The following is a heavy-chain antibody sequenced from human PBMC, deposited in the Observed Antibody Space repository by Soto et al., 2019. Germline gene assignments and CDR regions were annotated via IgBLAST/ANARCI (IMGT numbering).Heavy chain of an antibody. V-gene: IGHV5-51*01. CDR3: ARGQTTVGYYYYGMDV. J-gene: IGHJ6*02. CDR1: GYSFTSYW. Sequence: GESLKIFCKGSGYSFTSYWIGWVRQMPGKGLEWMGIIYPGDSDTRYSPSFQGQVTISADKSISTAYLQWSSLKASDTAMYYCARGQTTVGYYYYGMDVWGQGTTVTVSS. D-gene: IGHD4-4*01. CDR2: IYPGDSDT.